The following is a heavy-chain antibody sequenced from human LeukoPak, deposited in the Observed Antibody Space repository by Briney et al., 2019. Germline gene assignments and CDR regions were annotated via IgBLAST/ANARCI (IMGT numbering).Heavy chain of an antibody. D-gene: IGHD3-10*01. CDR3: ARALLWFGELFPRALDY. CDR2: ISAYNGNT. CDR1: GYTFTSYD. Sequence: ASVKVSCKASGYTFTSYDISWVRQAPGQGLEWMGWISAYNGNTNYAQKLQGRVTMTTDTSTSTAYMELRSLRSDDTAVYYCARALLWFGELFPRALDYWGQGTLVTVSS. V-gene: IGHV1-18*01. J-gene: IGHJ4*02.